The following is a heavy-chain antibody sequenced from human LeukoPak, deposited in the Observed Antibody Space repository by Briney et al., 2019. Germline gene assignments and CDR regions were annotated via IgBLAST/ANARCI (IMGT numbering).Heavy chain of an antibody. D-gene: IGHD4-17*01. Sequence: PSQTLSLTCAVSGGSISSGGYSWSRIRQPPGKGLEWIGYIYHSGSTYYNPSLKSRVTISVDRSKNQFSLKLSSVTAADTAVYYCARGGMTTVTTSWFDPWGQGTLVTVSS. J-gene: IGHJ5*02. V-gene: IGHV4-30-2*01. CDR2: IYHSGST. CDR1: GGSISSGGYS. CDR3: ARGGMTTVTTSWFDP.